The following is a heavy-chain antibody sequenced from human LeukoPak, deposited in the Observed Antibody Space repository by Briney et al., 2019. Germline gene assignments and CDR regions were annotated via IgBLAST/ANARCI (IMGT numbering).Heavy chain of an antibody. J-gene: IGHJ4*02. CDR2: INPNSGDT. CDR1: GYTFTGYH. V-gene: IGHV1-2*02. CDR3: ARDFCISTSCLFDY. D-gene: IGHD2-2*01. Sequence: APVKVSCKTSGYTFTGYHMHSGRQAPGQGLEWMGGINPNSGDTNYAEKFQGRVTMTRETSISTAYMELSRLRSDDTAVYYCARDFCISTSCLFDYWGEGTLVTVSS.